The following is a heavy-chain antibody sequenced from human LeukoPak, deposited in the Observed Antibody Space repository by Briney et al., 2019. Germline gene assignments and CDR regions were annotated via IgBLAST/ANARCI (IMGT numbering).Heavy chain of an antibody. Sequence: GGSLRLSCAASGFTFSSYSMNWVRQAPGKGLEWVSSISSSSSYIYCADSVKGRFTISRDNAKNSLYLQMNSLRAEDTAVYYCARDGPPDCSSTSCLYHDAFDIWGQGTMVTVSS. J-gene: IGHJ3*02. D-gene: IGHD2-2*01. CDR2: ISSSSSYI. CDR3: ARDGPPDCSSTSCLYHDAFDI. CDR1: GFTFSSYS. V-gene: IGHV3-21*01.